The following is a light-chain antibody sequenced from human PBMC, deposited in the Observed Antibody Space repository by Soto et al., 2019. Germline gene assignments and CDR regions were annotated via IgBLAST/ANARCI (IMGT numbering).Light chain of an antibody. CDR3: SSYTSSSTPYV. Sequence: QSALTQPASVSGSPGESITISCTGTSSDVGGYKYVSWYQQHPGKAPKLMIYEVSNRPSGVSNRFSGSKSGNTASLTISGLKAEHEADYYCSSYTSSSTPYVFGTGTKVTVL. CDR1: SSDVGGYKY. J-gene: IGLJ1*01. V-gene: IGLV2-14*01. CDR2: EVS.